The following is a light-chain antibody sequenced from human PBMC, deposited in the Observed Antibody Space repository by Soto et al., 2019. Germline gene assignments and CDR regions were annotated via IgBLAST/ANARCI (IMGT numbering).Light chain of an antibody. CDR2: RAS. V-gene: IGKV3-15*01. CDR1: QSISVN. J-gene: IGKJ5*01. CDR3: QQYHKWPIT. Sequence: EIVLTQSPATLSGSPGEGATLSCRASQSISVNLAWYQQKSGQAPRLLIYRASTRAAGLPDRFSGSGSETEFSLTISSLQSEDFAVYYCQQYHKWPITFGQGTRLEIK.